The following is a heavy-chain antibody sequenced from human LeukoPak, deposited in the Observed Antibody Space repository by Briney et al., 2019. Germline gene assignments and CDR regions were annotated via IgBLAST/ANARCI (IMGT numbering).Heavy chain of an antibody. CDR3: AKQQHIVVVTAIRDNPRYYYYGMDV. J-gene: IGHJ6*02. CDR1: GFTFSSYA. D-gene: IGHD2-21*02. CDR2: ISGSGGST. V-gene: IGHV3-23*01. Sequence: GGSLRLSCAASGFTFSSYAMSWVRQAPGKGLGWVSAISGSGGSTYYADSVKGRFTISRDNSKNTLYLQMNSLRAEDTAVYYCAKQQHIVVVTAIRDNPRYYYYGMDVWGQGTTVTVSS.